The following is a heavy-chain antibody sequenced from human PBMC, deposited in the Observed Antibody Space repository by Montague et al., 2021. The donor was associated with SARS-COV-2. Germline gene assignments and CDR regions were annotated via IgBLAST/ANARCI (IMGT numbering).Heavy chain of an antibody. CDR1: RDSITNSH. CDR2: FLPTGDS. D-gene: IGHD2-21*02. CDR3: ARGLGGGNGSHFDY. J-gene: IGHJ4*02. V-gene: IGHV4-59*01. Sequence: SETLSLTCIVSRDSITNSHWGWVRQPPGKGLEWLTYFLPTGDSNHNPSLRSRITTSVDTAKNQFSLRLRSVTAADTAVYYCARGLGGGNGSHFDYWGQGTLVTVSS.